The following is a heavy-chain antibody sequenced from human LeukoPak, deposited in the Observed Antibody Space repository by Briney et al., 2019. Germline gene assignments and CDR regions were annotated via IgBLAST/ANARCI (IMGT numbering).Heavy chain of an antibody. CDR1: GFTFSDYY. CDR3: ARHLYYGDKYYFDY. V-gene: IGHV3-11*01. D-gene: IGHD4-17*01. CDR2: ISSSGSTI. Sequence: PGGSLRLSCAASGFTFSDYYMSWIRQAPGKGLEWVSYISSSGSTIYYADSVKGRFTISRDNAKNSLYLQMNSLRAEDTAVYYCARHLYYGDKYYFDYWGQGTLVTVSS. J-gene: IGHJ4*02.